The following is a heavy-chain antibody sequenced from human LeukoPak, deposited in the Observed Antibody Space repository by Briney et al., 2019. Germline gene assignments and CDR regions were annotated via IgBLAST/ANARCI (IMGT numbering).Heavy chain of an antibody. CDR3: ARDTNSSPDY. V-gene: IGHV3-74*01. Sequence: PGGSLSLSCAASGFTFSNYWMHWVRQVPGKGLEWVLRMDSDGSDTKYADSVKGRFTISRDNAKNTLYLQMDSLRAEDTAVYYCARDTNSSPDYWGQGTLVTVSS. CDR1: GFTFSNYW. D-gene: IGHD6-6*01. J-gene: IGHJ4*02. CDR2: MDSDGSDT.